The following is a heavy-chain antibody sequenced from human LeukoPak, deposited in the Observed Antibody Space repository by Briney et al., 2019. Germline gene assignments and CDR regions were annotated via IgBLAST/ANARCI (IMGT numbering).Heavy chain of an antibody. J-gene: IGHJ4*02. V-gene: IGHV4-34*01. CDR1: GGSFSGYY. Sequence: PSETLSLTCAVYGGSFSGYYWSWIRQPPGKGLEWIGEINHSGSTNYNPSLKSRVTISVDTSKNQFSLKLSSVTAEDTALYHCARDGRSWYGDPSEFDYWGQGTLVTVSS. D-gene: IGHD4-17*01. CDR3: ARDGRSWYGDPSEFDY. CDR2: INHSGST.